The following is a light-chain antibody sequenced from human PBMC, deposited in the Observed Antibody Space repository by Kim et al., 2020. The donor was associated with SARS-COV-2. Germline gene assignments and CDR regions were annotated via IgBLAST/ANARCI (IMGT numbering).Light chain of an antibody. CDR3: QAWDRTTAYV. J-gene: IGLJ1*01. V-gene: IGLV3-1*01. CDR2: QDD. Sequence: SYELTQPPSLSVSPGQRAVITFSGGELEDKYVCWYQQKSGQSPVLVIYQDDKRPSGIPARFSGSNSGNTATLTISETQAMDEADYYCQAWDRTTAYVFGSGTKVTVL. CDR1: ELEDKY.